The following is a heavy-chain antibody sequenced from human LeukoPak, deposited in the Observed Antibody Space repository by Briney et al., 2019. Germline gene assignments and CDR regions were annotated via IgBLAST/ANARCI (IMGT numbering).Heavy chain of an antibody. V-gene: IGHV4-59*01. J-gene: IGHJ3*02. D-gene: IGHD3-22*01. Sequence: SETLSLTCTVSGGSISSYYWSWIRQPPGKGLEWIGYIYYSGSTNYNPSLKSRVTISVDTSKNRFSLKLRSVTAADTAVYYCAGTYYYDSSPRGAFDIWGQGTMVTVSS. CDR1: GGSISSYY. CDR2: IYYSGST. CDR3: AGTYYYDSSPRGAFDI.